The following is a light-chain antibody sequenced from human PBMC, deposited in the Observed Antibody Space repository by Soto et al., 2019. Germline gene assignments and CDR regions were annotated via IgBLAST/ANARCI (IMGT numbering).Light chain of an antibody. V-gene: IGKV3-15*01. CDR2: GAS. J-gene: IGKJ4*01. CDR3: QQNNKWPPVT. CDR1: QTISND. Sequence: EVVMTQSPATVSVSPGEGVTLSCRASQTISNDLAWYQQKPGQAPRLLIYGASTRATGVPARFSGGGSGTEFTLTISSLQSEDFAFYYCQQNNKWPPVTFGEGPRWRSN.